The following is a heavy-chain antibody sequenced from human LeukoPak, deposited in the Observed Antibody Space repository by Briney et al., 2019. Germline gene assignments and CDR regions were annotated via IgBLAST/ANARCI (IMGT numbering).Heavy chain of an antibody. D-gene: IGHD3-10*01. CDR2: IKQDGSEK. V-gene: IGHV3-7*01. Sequence: PGGSLRLSCAASGFTFGSYAMTWVRQAPGKGLEWVANIKQDGSEKYYVDSVKGRFTISRDNAKNSLYLQMNSLRAEDTAVYYCARDLMELSGSLIDYWGQGTLVTVSS. CDR3: ARDLMELSGSLIDY. CDR1: GFTFGSYA. J-gene: IGHJ4*02.